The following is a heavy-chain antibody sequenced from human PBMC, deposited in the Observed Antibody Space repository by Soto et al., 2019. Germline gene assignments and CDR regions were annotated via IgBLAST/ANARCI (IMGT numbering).Heavy chain of an antibody. V-gene: IGHV3-66*04. Sequence: EVQLVESGGGLVQPGGSLRLSCAASGVTVSSNYMSWVRQAPGKGLEWVSVIYSGGSTYYADSVKGRFTISRDNSKNTLYLKMNSLRAEDTAVYYCARHGYNYGGGYFDYWGQGTLATVSS. J-gene: IGHJ4*02. D-gene: IGHD5-18*01. CDR3: ARHGYNYGGGYFDY. CDR2: IYSGGST. CDR1: GVTVSSNY.